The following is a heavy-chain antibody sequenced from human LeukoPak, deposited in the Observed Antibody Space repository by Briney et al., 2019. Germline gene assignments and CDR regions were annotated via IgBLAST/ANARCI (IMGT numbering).Heavy chain of an antibody. D-gene: IGHD2-2*01. J-gene: IGHJ6*03. CDR3: ARVGDIVVVPAAMRGNYYYYMDV. Sequence: ASVKVSCKAFGYTFTSNYMHWVRQAPGQGPEWVGVISPSGGSTTYAQKFQGRVTLTRDMSTSTDYLELRSLRSDDTAVYYCARVGDIVVVPAAMRGNYYYYMDVWGKGTTVTISS. CDR1: GYTFTSNY. CDR2: ISPSGGST. V-gene: IGHV1-46*01.